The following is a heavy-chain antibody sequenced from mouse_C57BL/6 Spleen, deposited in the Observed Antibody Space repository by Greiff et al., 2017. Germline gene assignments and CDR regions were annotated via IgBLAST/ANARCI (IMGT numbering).Heavy chain of an antibody. V-gene: IGHV1-78*01. CDR1: GYTFTDHT. CDR2: IYPRDGST. J-gene: IGHJ2*01. Sequence: QVQLQQSDAELVKPGASVKISCKVSGYTFTDHTIHWMKQRPEQGLEWIGYIYPRDGSTKYNEKFKGKATLTADKSSSTAYMQLTSLTSEDSAVYFCASEGKYYYGSSEGYYCDYWGQGTTLTVAS. D-gene: IGHD1-1*01. CDR3: ASEGKYYYGSSEGYYCDY.